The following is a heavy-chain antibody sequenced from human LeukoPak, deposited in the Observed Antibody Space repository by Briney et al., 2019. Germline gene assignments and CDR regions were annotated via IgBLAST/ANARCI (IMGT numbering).Heavy chain of an antibody. CDR3: ARQKAYYDILTGYYPRREVDY. Sequence: SETLSLTCTVSGGSISSSGYYWGWIRQPPGKGLEWIGSIYYSGSTYYNPSLKSRVTISVDTSKNQFSLKLSSVTAADTAVYYCARQKAYYDILTGYYPRREVDYWGQGTLVTVSS. CDR1: GGSISSSGYY. D-gene: IGHD3-9*01. V-gene: IGHV4-39*01. CDR2: IYYSGST. J-gene: IGHJ4*02.